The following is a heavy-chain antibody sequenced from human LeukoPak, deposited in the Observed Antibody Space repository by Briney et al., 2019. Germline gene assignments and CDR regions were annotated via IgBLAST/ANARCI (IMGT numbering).Heavy chain of an antibody. V-gene: IGHV4-61*01. CDR2: IYYSGST. CDR3: ARRRMIRGVIIFDY. CDR1: GGSVSSGSYY. J-gene: IGHJ4*02. Sequence: PSETLSLTCTVSGGSVSSGSYYWSWIRQPPGKGLEWIGYIYYSGSTNYNPSLKSRVTISADTSKNQFSLKLISVTAADTAVYFCARRRMIRGVIIFDYWGPGALVTVSS. D-gene: IGHD3-10*01.